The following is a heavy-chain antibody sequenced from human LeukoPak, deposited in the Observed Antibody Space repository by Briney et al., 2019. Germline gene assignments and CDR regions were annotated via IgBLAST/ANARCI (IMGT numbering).Heavy chain of an antibody. D-gene: IGHD3-22*01. J-gene: IGHJ4*02. CDR2: ISGSGGST. Sequence: GGSLRLSCAAFGFTFSSYAMSWVRQAPGKGLEWVSAISGSGGSTYYADSVKGRFTISRDNSKNTLYLQMNSLRAEDTAVYYCARDLLDIVVVITGAYYFDYWGQGTLVTVSS. V-gene: IGHV3-23*01. CDR1: GFTFSSYA. CDR3: ARDLLDIVVVITGAYYFDY.